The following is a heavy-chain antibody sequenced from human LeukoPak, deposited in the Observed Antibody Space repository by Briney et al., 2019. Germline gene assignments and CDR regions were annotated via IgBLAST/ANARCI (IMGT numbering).Heavy chain of an antibody. D-gene: IGHD4-17*01. Sequence: SETLSLTCAVYGGSFSRYYWSSIRQPPGKGLEWIGEINHSGSTNYNPSLKSRVTISVDTSKNQFSLKLSSVTAADTAVYYCARGGDYGDYKSFDYWGQGTLVTVAS. CDR3: ARGGDYGDYKSFDY. CDR1: GGSFSRYY. V-gene: IGHV4-34*01. CDR2: INHSGST. J-gene: IGHJ4*02.